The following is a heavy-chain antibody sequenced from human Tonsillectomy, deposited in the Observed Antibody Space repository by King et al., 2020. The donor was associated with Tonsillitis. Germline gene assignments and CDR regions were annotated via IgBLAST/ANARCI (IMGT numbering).Heavy chain of an antibody. V-gene: IGHV3-43*02. CDR2: ISGDGGST. CDR3: AKDAAVAGFDY. CDR1: GFTFDDYA. D-gene: IGHD6-19*01. Sequence: VQLVESGGGVVQPGGSLRLSCAISGFTFDDYAMHWVRQPPGKGLEWVSLISGDGGSTYYADSVKGRFTISIDTNKTSLYLQMNSLRTEDTALYFCAKDAAVAGFDYWGQGTLVTVSS. J-gene: IGHJ4*02.